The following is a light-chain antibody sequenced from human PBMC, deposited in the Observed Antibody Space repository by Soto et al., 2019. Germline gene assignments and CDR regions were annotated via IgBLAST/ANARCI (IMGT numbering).Light chain of an antibody. V-gene: IGKV3-15*01. Sequence: EIVMTQSPATLSVSPGERATLSCRASQSVSSNLAWYQQTPGQAPRLLIYGAFTRATHIPARFSCSGSGTHFTLTLSSLESEYFAVYYCQQYKNRPPLTFGGGTKVEIK. CDR3: QQYKNRPPLT. J-gene: IGKJ4*01. CDR2: GAF. CDR1: QSVSSN.